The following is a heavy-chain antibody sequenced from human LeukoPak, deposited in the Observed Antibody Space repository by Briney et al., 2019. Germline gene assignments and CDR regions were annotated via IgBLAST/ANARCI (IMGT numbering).Heavy chain of an antibody. CDR2: INPNSGGT. Sequence: ASVKVSCKASGYTFTGYYMHWVRQAPGQGLVWMGRINPNSGGTNYAQKFQGRVTMTRDTSISTAYMELSRLRSDDTAVYYCARARWLQPIDYWGQGTLVTVSS. J-gene: IGHJ4*02. D-gene: IGHD5-24*01. CDR1: GYTFTGYY. V-gene: IGHV1-2*06. CDR3: ARARWLQPIDY.